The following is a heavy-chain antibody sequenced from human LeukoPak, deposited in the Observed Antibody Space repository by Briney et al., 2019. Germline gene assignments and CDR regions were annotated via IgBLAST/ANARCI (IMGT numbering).Heavy chain of an antibody. J-gene: IGHJ4*02. D-gene: IGHD3-9*01. CDR2: IYYSGST. CDR3: ARHPVLRYLGT. V-gene: IGHV4-39*01. CDR1: GGSISSSNYY. Sequence: SETLSLTCTVSGGSISSSNYYWGWIRQPPGKGLEWIGSIYYSGSTYYNPSLKGRVTISVDTSKNQFSLKLSSVSAADTAVYYCARHPVLRYLGTWGQGTLVTVSS.